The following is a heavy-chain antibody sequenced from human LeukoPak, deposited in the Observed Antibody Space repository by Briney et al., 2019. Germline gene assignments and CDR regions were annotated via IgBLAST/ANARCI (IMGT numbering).Heavy chain of an antibody. D-gene: IGHD6-13*01. V-gene: IGHV4-39*01. Sequence: SETLSLTCTVSGGFISSGTYYWGWIRQPPGKGLEWIASIYYSGSTYYNPSLQSRVTISVDTSKNQFSLKLSSVTAADTAVYYCARGVAAASWGQGTLVTVSS. J-gene: IGHJ5*02. CDR1: GGFISSGTYY. CDR2: IYYSGST. CDR3: ARGVAAAS.